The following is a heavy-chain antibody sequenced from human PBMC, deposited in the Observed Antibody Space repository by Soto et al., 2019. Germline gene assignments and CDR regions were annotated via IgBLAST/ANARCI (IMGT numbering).Heavy chain of an antibody. J-gene: IGHJ6*02. V-gene: IGHV3-33*08. Sequence: GGSLRLSCTTSGFTFNTYGMHGVRQAPGKGLEWVAIIWYDGSNKYYADSVKGRFTISRDNSKNTLYLQMNSLRAEDTALYYCARSDCTGAYCYSWPFNYGVDVWGQGTTVTVS. CDR2: IWYDGSNK. D-gene: IGHD2-21*02. CDR3: ARSDCTGAYCYSWPFNYGVDV. CDR1: GFTFNTYG.